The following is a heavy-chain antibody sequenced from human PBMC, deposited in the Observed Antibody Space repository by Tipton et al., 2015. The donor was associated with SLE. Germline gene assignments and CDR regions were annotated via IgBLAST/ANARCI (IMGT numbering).Heavy chain of an antibody. D-gene: IGHD5-24*01. CDR1: GGSISSYY. CDR3: ARDRDGYSWFDP. J-gene: IGHJ5*02. V-gene: IGHV4-59*12. Sequence: TLSLTCAVYGGSISSYYWSWIRQPPGKGLEWIGYIYYSGSTNYNPSLKSRVTISVDTSKNQFSLNLTSVTAADTAVYYCARDRDGYSWFDPWGQGTLVTVSS. CDR2: IYYSGST.